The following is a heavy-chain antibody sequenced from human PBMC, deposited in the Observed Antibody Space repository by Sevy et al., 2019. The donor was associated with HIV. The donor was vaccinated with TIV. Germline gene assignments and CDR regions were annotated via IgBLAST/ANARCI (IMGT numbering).Heavy chain of an antibody. CDR2: IRSKDYGGAT. CDR3: TRGYYYDSSGYSDY. D-gene: IGHD3-22*01. Sequence: GGSLRLSCTGSGFTFGDYAMSWFGQAPGMGLESVGFIRSKDYGGATEYAAAVKGRFTISRDDSKSIADLQMNSLKTEDTAVYYCTRGYYYDSSGYSDYWGQGTLVTVSS. CDR1: GFTFGDYA. J-gene: IGHJ4*02. V-gene: IGHV3-49*03.